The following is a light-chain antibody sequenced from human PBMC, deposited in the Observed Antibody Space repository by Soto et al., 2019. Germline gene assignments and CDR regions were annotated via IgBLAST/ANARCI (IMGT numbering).Light chain of an antibody. CDR2: ANT. Sequence: QSVLTQPPSVSGAPGQRVTISCIGSSSNIGAGFDVQWYQQLPGTAPKLLIYANTNRPSGVPDRFSGSKSGTSASLAITGLQAEDEADHYCQSYDSSLRWVFAGGTKLTVL. CDR1: SSNIGAGFD. J-gene: IGLJ2*01. CDR3: QSYDSSLRWV. V-gene: IGLV1-40*01.